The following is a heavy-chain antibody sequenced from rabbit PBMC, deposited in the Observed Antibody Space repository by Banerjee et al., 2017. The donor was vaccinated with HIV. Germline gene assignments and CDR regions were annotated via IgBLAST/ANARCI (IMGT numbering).Heavy chain of an antibody. J-gene: IGHJ4*01. CDR2: IYTGSSGST. CDR1: GFSFSSRYY. V-gene: IGHV1S45*01. CDR3: ARDFNL. Sequence: QEQLVESGGGLVQPEGSLTLTCTASGFSFSSRYYMCWVRQAPGKGLEWIGCIYTGSSGSTYYASWAKGRFTISKTSSTTVTLQMTSLTAADTATYFCARDFNLWGPGTLVTVS.